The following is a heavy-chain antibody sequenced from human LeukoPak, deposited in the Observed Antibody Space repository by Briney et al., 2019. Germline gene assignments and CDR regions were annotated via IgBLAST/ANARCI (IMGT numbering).Heavy chain of an antibody. J-gene: IGHJ4*02. D-gene: IGHD2-15*01. CDR1: GYTFTSYY. V-gene: IGHV3-30*18. CDR2: ISYDGSNK. CDR3: AKDLGVVVVAATPHFDY. Sequence: SCKASGYTFTSYYMHWVRQAPGKGLEWVAVISYDGSNKYYADSVKGRFTISRDNSKNTLYLQMNSLRAEDTAVYYCAKDLGVVVVAATPHFDYWGQGTLVTVSS.